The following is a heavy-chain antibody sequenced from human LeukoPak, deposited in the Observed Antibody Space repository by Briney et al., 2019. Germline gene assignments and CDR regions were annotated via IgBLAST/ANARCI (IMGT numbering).Heavy chain of an antibody. CDR3: ARRGGSYLFDP. D-gene: IGHD1-26*01. CDR2: IYSGGST. Sequence: PGGSLRLSCAASGFTVSSNYMSWVRPAPGKGLEWVSLIYSGGSTYYADSVKGRFTISRHNSKNTLYLQMNSLRAEDTAVYYCARRGGSYLFDPWGQGTLVTVSS. CDR1: GFTVSSNY. V-gene: IGHV3-53*01. J-gene: IGHJ5*02.